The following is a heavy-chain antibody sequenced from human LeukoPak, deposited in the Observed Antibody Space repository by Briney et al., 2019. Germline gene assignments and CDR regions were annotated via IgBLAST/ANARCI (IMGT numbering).Heavy chain of an antibody. CDR1: GGSFSGYY. Sequence: SETLSLTCAVYGGSFSGYYWSWIRQPPGKGLEWIGYIYYSGSTNYNPSLKSRVTISVDTSKNQFSLKLSSVTAADTAVYYCARGTCSSTSCYEVPWFDPWGQGTLVTVSS. D-gene: IGHD2-2*01. V-gene: IGHV4-59*01. CDR3: ARGTCSSTSCYEVPWFDP. CDR2: IYYSGST. J-gene: IGHJ5*02.